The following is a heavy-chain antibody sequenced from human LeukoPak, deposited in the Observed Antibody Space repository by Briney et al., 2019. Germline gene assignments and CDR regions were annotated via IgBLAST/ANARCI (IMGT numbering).Heavy chain of an antibody. J-gene: IGHJ4*02. CDR2: ISGSGGST. CDR3: AKDRREYSSSDYFDY. V-gene: IGHV3-23*01. D-gene: IGHD6-6*01. Sequence: PGGSLGLSCAASGFTFSSYAMSWVRQAPGKGLEWVSAISGSGGSTYYADSVKGRFTISRDNSRNTLYLQMNSLRAEDTAMYYCAKDRREYSSSDYFDYWGQGTLVTVSS. CDR1: GFTFSSYA.